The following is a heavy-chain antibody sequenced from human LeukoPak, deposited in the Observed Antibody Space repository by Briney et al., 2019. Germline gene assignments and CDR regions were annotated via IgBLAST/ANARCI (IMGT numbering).Heavy chain of an antibody. Sequence: GGSLRLSCAASGFTVSSYYMSWVRQAPGKGLEWVSVIYTGGSTSYTDSVKGRFTISRDNSKNTLYLQMNNLRAEDTAVYYCAELGITMIGGVWGKGTTVTISS. CDR2: IYTGGST. CDR3: AELGITMIGGV. V-gene: IGHV3-53*01. CDR1: GFTVSSYY. J-gene: IGHJ6*04. D-gene: IGHD3-10*02.